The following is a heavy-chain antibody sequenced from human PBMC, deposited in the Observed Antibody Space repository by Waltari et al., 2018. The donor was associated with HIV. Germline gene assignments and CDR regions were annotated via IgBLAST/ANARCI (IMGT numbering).Heavy chain of an antibody. J-gene: IGHJ6*02. Sequence: QVTLRESGPALVKPTQTLTLTCTFSGFSLSTSGMCVSWIRQPPGKALEWLARIDWDDDKYYSTALKTRLTIAKDTSKNQVVLTMTNMDPVDTATYYCARIRGYYDFWSGYPYYYYGMDVWGQGTTVTVSS. D-gene: IGHD3-3*01. CDR2: IDWDDDK. V-gene: IGHV2-70*15. CDR3: ARIRGYYDFWSGYPYYYYGMDV. CDR1: GFSLSTSGMC.